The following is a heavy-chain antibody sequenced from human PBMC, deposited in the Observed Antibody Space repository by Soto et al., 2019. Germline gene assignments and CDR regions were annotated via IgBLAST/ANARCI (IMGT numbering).Heavy chain of an antibody. J-gene: IGHJ3*01. D-gene: IGHD1-26*01. CDR1: GGSINNYY. CDR2: IGYDGST. V-gene: IGHV4-59*07. CDR3: ARWGGGSLQAFDF. Sequence: QVQLRESRPGLVTPSDMLSLTCTVSGGSINNYYWNWIRKSPGKGLEWIGYIGYDGSTLYNPSLNGRVTLSVDTSKNQFSLKLTSVTAADTAVYYCARWGGGSLQAFDFWGQGTLVTVSS.